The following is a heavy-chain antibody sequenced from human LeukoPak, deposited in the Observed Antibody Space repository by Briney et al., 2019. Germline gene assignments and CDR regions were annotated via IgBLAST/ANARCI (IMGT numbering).Heavy chain of an antibody. CDR2: ISAYNGNT. CDR3: ARHVSTRAAELLSSDY. Sequence: GASVKVSCKASGYTFTSYGISWVRQAPGQGLEWMGWISAYNGNTNYAQKLQGRVTMTTDTSTSTAYMELRSLRSDDTAVYYCARHVSTRAAELLSSDYWGQGTLVTVSS. D-gene: IGHD1-26*01. J-gene: IGHJ4*02. CDR1: GYTFTSYG. V-gene: IGHV1-18*01.